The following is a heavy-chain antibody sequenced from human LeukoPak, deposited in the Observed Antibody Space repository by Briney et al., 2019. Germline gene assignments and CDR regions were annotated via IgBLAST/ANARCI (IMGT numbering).Heavy chain of an antibody. CDR2: INHSGST. CDR1: GGSFSGYY. J-gene: IGHJ5*02. Sequence: SETLSLTCAVYGGSFSGYYWSWIRQPPGKGLEWIGEINHSGSTNYNPSLKSRVTISVDTSKNQFSLKLSSVTAADTAVYYCVNNWFDPWGQGTLVTDSS. V-gene: IGHV4-34*01. CDR3: VNNWFDP.